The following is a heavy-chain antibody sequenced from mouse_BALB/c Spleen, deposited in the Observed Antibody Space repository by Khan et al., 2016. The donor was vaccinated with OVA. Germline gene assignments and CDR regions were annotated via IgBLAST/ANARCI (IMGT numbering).Heavy chain of an antibody. CDR1: GYSITSGYF. D-gene: IGHD3-1*01. J-gene: IGHJ3*01. V-gene: IGHV3-6*02. Sequence: EVQLQESGPDLVKPSQSLSLTCSVTGYSITSGYFWNWIRQFPGNKLEWMGYIRYDGNSNYNPSLKNRISITRDTSKNQFFLKLNSVTPEDTATYYCARGGSSGPAWFAYWGQGTLVTVSA. CDR3: ARGGSSGPAWFAY. CDR2: IRYDGNS.